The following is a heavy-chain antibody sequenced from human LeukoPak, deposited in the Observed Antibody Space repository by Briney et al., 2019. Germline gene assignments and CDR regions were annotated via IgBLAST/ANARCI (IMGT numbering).Heavy chain of an antibody. CDR2: ISGNGGYA. CDR3: ARDLFSGAEMATFDY. CDR1: GFVFSTYA. J-gene: IGHJ4*02. D-gene: IGHD5-24*01. V-gene: IGHV3-64*01. Sequence: GGSLRLSCAASGFVFSTYAMHWVRQAPGKGLEYVSGISGNGGYADYANSVKGRFTISRDNFKNTLYLQMGSLRAEDMAVYYCARDLFSGAEMATFDYWGQGTLVTVSS.